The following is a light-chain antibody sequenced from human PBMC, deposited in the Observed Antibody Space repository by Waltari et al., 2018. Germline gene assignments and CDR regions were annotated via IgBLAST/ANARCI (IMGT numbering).Light chain of an antibody. V-gene: IGLV3-1*01. CDR2: QVN. J-gene: IGLJ2*01. CDR3: QAWDSSTGGV. Sequence: SYDLTQPPSVSVSPGQTASITCSGDKLGDKYACWYQQKPGQSPVLVIYQVNKRPSGIPGRFPGSNAGNPATLTISGTQAMDEADYYCQAWDSSTGGVFGGGTKLTVL. CDR1: KLGDKY.